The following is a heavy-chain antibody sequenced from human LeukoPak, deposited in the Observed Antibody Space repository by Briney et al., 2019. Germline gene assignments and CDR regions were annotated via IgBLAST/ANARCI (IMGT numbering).Heavy chain of an antibody. J-gene: IGHJ4*02. CDR3: ASTRYGDYESRDY. Sequence: VASVTVSCKASGYTFTSYAMNWVRQAPGQGLEWMGWINTNTGNPTYAQGFTGRFVFSLDTSVSTAYLQISSLKAEDTAVYYCASTRYGDYESRDYWGQGTLVTVSS. CDR2: INTNTGNP. D-gene: IGHD4-17*01. V-gene: IGHV7-4-1*02. CDR1: GYTFTSYA.